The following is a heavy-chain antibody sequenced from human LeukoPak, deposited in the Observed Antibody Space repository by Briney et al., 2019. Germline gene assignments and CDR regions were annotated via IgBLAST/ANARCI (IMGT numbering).Heavy chain of an antibody. D-gene: IGHD4-17*01. CDR1: GFIFSSYA. J-gene: IGHJ4*02. V-gene: IGHV3-23*01. Sequence: GGSLRLSCAASGFIFSSYAMSWVRQARGKGLEWVSAISSSGGSTYYADSVNGRFTISGDNAKNTLYVQMNSLRAEDTAVYYSAKDLDAQGDYGDYTPFDYWGQGTLVTVSS. CDR2: ISSSGGST. CDR3: AKDLDAQGDYGDYTPFDY.